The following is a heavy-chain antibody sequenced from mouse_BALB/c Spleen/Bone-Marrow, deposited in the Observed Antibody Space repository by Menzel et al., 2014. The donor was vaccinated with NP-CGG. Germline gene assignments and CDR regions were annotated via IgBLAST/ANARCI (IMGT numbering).Heavy chain of an antibody. CDR1: GFTFSSYG. CDR2: ISTGGSQT. J-gene: IGHJ1*01. V-gene: IGHV5-6*02. Sequence: EVKLVESGGDLVKPGGSLKLSCAASGFTFSSYGMSWVRPTPDKRLEWVATISTGGSQTYYTDSVKGRFTISRDNAKNTLYLQMSSLESEDSAIYYCARRGYDNSYWYFGVWGAGTTVTVSS. CDR3: ARRGYDNSYWYFGV. D-gene: IGHD2-10*02.